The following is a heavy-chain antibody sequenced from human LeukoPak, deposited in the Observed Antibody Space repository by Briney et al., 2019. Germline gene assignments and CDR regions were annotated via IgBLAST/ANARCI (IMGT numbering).Heavy chain of an antibody. Sequence: GESLKISCKGSGYSFISFWISWVRQVPGKGLEWMGRIDPRDSYTNYSPSLLGHVTISADRSITTAYLQWSSLKASDTAIYYCATHRVGRLPYSFDYWGQGTLVTVSS. CDR3: ATHRVGRLPYSFDY. V-gene: IGHV5-10-1*01. CDR1: GYSFISFW. CDR2: IDPRDSYT. J-gene: IGHJ4*02. D-gene: IGHD3/OR15-3a*01.